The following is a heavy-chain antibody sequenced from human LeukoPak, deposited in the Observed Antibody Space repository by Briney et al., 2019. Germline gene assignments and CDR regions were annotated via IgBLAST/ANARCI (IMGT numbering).Heavy chain of an antibody. V-gene: IGHV4-30-2*01. D-gene: IGHD3-22*01. CDR3: ASHRGYYDMIDY. J-gene: IGHJ4*02. Sequence: SETLSLTCTVSGGSISSGGYYWSWIRQPPGKGLEWIGYIYHSGSTYYNPSLKSRVTISVDRSKNQFSLKLSSVTAADTAVYYCASHRGYYDMIDYWGQGTLVTVSS. CDR2: IYHSGST. CDR1: GGSISSGGYY.